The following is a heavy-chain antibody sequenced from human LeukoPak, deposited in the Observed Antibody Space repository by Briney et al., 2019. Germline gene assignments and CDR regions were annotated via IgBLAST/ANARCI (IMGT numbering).Heavy chain of an antibody. Sequence: SETLSLTCAVSGHSISSGYYWGWIRQPPGKGLEWIGSIYHSGSTYYNPSLKSRVTISVDTSKNQFSLKLSSVTAADTAVYYCARTRRSSGYFPFDSWGQGTLVTVSS. CDR3: ARTRRSSGYFPFDS. CDR2: IYHSGST. CDR1: GHSISSGYY. V-gene: IGHV4-38-2*01. D-gene: IGHD3-22*01. J-gene: IGHJ5*01.